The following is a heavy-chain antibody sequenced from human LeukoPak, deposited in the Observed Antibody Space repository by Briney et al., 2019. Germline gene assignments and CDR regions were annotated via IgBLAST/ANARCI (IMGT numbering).Heavy chain of an antibody. D-gene: IGHD3-22*01. Sequence: PSQTLSLTCTVSGGSISSGGYYWSWIRQPPGKGLEWIGYIYHSGSTYYNPSLKSRVTISVDRSKNQFSLKLSSVTAADTAVYYCARVRRTYYDSSGYPLFDYWGQGTLVTVSS. CDR3: ARVRRTYYDSSGYPLFDY. CDR1: GGSISSGGYY. J-gene: IGHJ4*02. V-gene: IGHV4-30-2*01. CDR2: IYHSGST.